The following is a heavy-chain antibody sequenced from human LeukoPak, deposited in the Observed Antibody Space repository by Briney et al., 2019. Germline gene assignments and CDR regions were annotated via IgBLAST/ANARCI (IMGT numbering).Heavy chain of an antibody. J-gene: IGHJ4*02. D-gene: IGHD5-18*01. V-gene: IGHV3-23*01. CDR1: GFTFSSYA. CDR2: ISGNADIT. Sequence: PGGSLRLSCAASGFTFSSYAMSWVRQAPGKGLEWVSAISGNADITYYADSVKGRFTIFRDNSKNTLYVQMSSLRVEDTAVYYCAKAGMNTACFAYWGQRILVTVSS. CDR3: AKAGMNTACFAY.